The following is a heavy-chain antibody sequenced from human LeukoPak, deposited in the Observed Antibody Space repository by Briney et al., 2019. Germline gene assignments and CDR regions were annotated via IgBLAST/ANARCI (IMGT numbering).Heavy chain of an antibody. V-gene: IGHV3-9*01. CDR3: AKDSAAGSHESFDY. Sequence: PGGSLRLSCAASGFTFDDYAMHWVRLAPGKGLEWVSGISWNSGSIGYADSVKGRFTISRDNAKNSLYLQMNSLRAEDTALYYCAKDSAAGSHESFDYWGQGTLVTVSS. D-gene: IGHD6-19*01. J-gene: IGHJ4*02. CDR2: ISWNSGSI. CDR1: GFTFDDYA.